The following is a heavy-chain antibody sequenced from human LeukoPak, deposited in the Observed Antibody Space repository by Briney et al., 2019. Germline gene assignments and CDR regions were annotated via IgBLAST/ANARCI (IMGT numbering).Heavy chain of an antibody. J-gene: IGHJ4*02. D-gene: IGHD3-22*01. Sequence: GGSVRLSCAASGFTFSSYAMHWVRQAPGKGLEWVAVISYDGSNKYYADSVKGRFTISRDNSKNTLYLQMNSLRAEDTAVYYCARIFDSSGFDYWGQGTLVTVSS. CDR3: ARIFDSSGFDY. CDR2: ISYDGSNK. CDR1: GFTFSSYA. V-gene: IGHV3-30-3*01.